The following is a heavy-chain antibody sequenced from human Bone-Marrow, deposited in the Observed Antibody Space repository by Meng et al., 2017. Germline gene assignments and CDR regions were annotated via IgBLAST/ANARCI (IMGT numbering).Heavy chain of an antibody. V-gene: IGHV3-33*01. CDR1: GFTFSSYG. D-gene: IGHD3-16*01. Sequence: GESLKISCAASGFTFSSYGMHWVRQAPGKGLEWVAVIWYDGSNKYYADSVKGRFTISRDNSKNTLYLQMDSLRAEDTAVYYCARDLGGMYGMDVWGQGTTVTVSS. CDR2: IWYDGSNK. J-gene: IGHJ6*02. CDR3: ARDLGGMYGMDV.